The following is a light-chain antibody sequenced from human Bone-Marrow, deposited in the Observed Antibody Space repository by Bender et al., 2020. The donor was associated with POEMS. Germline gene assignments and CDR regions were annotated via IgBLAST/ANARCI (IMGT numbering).Light chain of an antibody. J-gene: IGLJ1*01. CDR3: CSYTSSSTYV. V-gene: IGLV2-23*01. CDR1: SSDVGSYNL. Sequence: QSALTQPASVSGSPGQSITISCTGTSSDVGSYNLVSWFQQHPGKAPKLMIYEDNKRPSVVSHRFSGSKSGNTASLTISGLQAEDEADYYCCSYTSSSTYVFGTGTKVTVL. CDR2: EDN.